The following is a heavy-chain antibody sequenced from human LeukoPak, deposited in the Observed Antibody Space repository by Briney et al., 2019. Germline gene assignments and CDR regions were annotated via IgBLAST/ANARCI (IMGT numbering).Heavy chain of an antibody. CDR3: ARDIWNGLPDY. CDR1: GFTFSSYS. J-gene: IGHJ4*02. D-gene: IGHD1-1*01. Sequence: GGSLRLSCAASGFTFSSYSMNWVRQAPGKGLEWVSYISSSSSTIYYADSVKGRFTISRDNAKNSLYLQMNSLRAEDTAVYYCARDIWNGLPDYWGQGTLVTVSS. CDR2: ISSSSSTI. V-gene: IGHV3-48*01.